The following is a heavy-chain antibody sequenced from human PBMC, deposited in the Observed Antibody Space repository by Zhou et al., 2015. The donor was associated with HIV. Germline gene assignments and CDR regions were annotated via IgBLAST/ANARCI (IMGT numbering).Heavy chain of an antibody. CDR1: GFTFSSYG. D-gene: IGHD6-19*01. CDR2: IWYDGSNK. CDR3: ARDEPEAVGWYFDI. V-gene: IGHV3-33*01. J-gene: IGHJ2*01. Sequence: QVQLVESGGGVVQPGRSLRLSCAASGFTFSSYGMHWVRQAPGKGLEWVAVIWYDGSNKYYADSVKGRFTISRDNSKNTLYLQMNSLRVEDTAIYYCARDEPEAVGWYFDIWGRGTLVTVSS.